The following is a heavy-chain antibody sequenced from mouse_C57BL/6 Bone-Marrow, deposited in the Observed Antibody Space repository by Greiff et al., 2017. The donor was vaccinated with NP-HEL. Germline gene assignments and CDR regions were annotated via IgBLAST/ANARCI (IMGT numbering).Heavy chain of an antibody. V-gene: IGHV3-6*01. Sequence: EVKLMESGPGLVKPSQSLSLTCSVTGYSITSGYYWNWIRQFPGNKLEWMGYISYDGSNNYNPSLKNPISITRDTSHNQFFLKVNSVTTEDTATYYCASGGGNWYFDVWGTGTTVTVSS. CDR2: ISYDGSN. CDR3: ASGGGNWYFDV. J-gene: IGHJ1*03. CDR1: GYSITSGYY.